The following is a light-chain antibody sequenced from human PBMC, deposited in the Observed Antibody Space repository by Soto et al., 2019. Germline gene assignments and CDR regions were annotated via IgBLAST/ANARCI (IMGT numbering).Light chain of an antibody. Sequence: DIQMTQSPSTLSASVGDRLTITCRASQSVSTSLAWYQQKPGIAPKLLIYQASSLENGVPSRFSGSGSGTEFTLTISSLQPDDFATYYCQQYNSYRTFGQGTKVE. CDR2: QAS. CDR1: QSVSTS. J-gene: IGKJ1*01. CDR3: QQYNSYRT. V-gene: IGKV1-5*03.